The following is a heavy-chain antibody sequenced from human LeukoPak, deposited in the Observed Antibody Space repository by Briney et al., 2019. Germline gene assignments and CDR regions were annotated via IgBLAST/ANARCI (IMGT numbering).Heavy chain of an antibody. Sequence: GGSLRISCAASGFMIDDYAMHWVRQVPGRGLEWVSLISGDGVSSFYADSVKVRFTISRDNNNSSLSLQMRRLTTEDTAFYYCVREQFSHTSNYFDNWGQGILVTVSS. CDR1: GFMIDDYA. V-gene: IGHV3-43*02. CDR2: ISGDGVSS. CDR3: VREQFSHTSNYFDN. D-gene: IGHD5-24*01. J-gene: IGHJ4*02.